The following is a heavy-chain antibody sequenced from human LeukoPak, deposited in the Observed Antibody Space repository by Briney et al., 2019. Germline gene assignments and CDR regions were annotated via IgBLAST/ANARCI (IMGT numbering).Heavy chain of an antibody. CDR2: ISSSSSYI. J-gene: IGHJ5*02. Sequence: GGSLRLSCAASGFAFSSYRMNWVRQAPGKGLEWVSSISSSSSYIYYADSVKGRFTISRDNSKNTLYLQMNSLRAEDTAVYYCARDALGYSYGWSWFDPWGQGTLVTVSS. CDR3: ARDALGYSYGWSWFDP. CDR1: GFAFSSYR. V-gene: IGHV3-21*01. D-gene: IGHD5-18*01.